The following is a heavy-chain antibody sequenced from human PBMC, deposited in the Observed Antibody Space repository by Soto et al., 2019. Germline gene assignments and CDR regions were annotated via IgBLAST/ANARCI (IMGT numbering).Heavy chain of an antibody. CDR3: AREPIMITFGGVIVTNYYFDY. CDR2: IIPIFGTA. V-gene: IGHV1-69*13. D-gene: IGHD3-16*02. CDR1: GGTFSSYA. Sequence: SVKVSCKASGGTFSSYAISWVRQAPGQGLEWMGGIIPIFGTANYAQKFQGRVTITADESTSTAYMELSSLRSEDTAVYYCAREPIMITFGGVIVTNYYFDYWGQGTLVT. J-gene: IGHJ4*02.